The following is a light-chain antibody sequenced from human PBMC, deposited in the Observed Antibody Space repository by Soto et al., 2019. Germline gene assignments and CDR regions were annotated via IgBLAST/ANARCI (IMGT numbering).Light chain of an antibody. CDR3: QQYGSSPYA. CDR1: QSVSDNY. Sequence: IVLTQSPGTLSLSPGERATLSCRASQSVSDNYLAWYQHKPGQAPRLLIYDASTRATAIPDRFSGSGSGTDFTLTISSLEPEDFTVYYCQQYGSSPYAFGQGTKLEI. J-gene: IGKJ2*01. V-gene: IGKV3-20*01. CDR2: DAS.